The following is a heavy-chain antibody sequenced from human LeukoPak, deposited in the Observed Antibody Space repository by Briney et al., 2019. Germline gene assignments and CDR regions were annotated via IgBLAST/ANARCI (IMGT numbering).Heavy chain of an antibody. V-gene: IGHV3-23*01. CDR1: GFTFSSYA. Sequence: GGSLRLSCAASGFTFSSYAMSWVRQAPGKGLEWVSAISGRAGTTHYADSVKGRFTISRDNSKNTLYLQMNSLRAEDTAGYYCAKDAMMGELSLYYFDYWGQGTLVTVSS. CDR2: ISGRAGTT. J-gene: IGHJ4*02. CDR3: AKDAMMGELSLYYFDY. D-gene: IGHD3-16*02.